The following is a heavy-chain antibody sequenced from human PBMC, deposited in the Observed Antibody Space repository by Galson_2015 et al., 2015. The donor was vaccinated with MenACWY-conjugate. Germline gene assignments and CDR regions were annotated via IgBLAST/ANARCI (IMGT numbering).Heavy chain of an antibody. CDR1: EGTFSSYA. CDR2: IIPIFGTA. J-gene: IGHJ4*02. Sequence: SVKVSCKASEGTFSSYAISWVRQAPGQGLEWMGGIIPIFGTADYAQKFQGRVTITADESTSTAYMELSSLRSEDTAVYYCARMSTHDYGDFCDYWGQGTLVTVSS. D-gene: IGHD4-17*01. V-gene: IGHV1-69*13. CDR3: ARMSTHDYGDFCDY.